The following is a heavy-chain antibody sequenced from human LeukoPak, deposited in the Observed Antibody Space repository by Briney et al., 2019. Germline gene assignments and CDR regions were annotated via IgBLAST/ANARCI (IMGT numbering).Heavy chain of an antibody. CDR3: ARESFFGVVDAFDI. CDR1: GGSISSYY. V-gene: IGHV4-4*07. J-gene: IGHJ3*02. D-gene: IGHD3-3*01. Sequence: KPSETLSLTCTVSGGSISSYYWSWIRQPAGKGLEWIGRIYTSGSTNYNPSLKSRVTMSVDTSKNQFSLKLSSVTAADTAAYYCARESFFGVVDAFDIWGQGTMVTVSS. CDR2: IYTSGST.